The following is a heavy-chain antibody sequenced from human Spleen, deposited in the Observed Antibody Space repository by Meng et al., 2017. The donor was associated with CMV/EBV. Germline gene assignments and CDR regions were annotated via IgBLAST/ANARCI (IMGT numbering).Heavy chain of an antibody. CDR2: IDPDSGGT. CDR1: GYTFSGYF. CDR3: ARSASPHLAPPFDH. J-gene: IGHJ4*02. V-gene: IGHV1-2*02. Sequence: ASGYTFSGYFINWVRAAPGQGLEWMEWIDPDSGGTEYTQKFQGRVTMTRDTSISTAYMDVTRLTSDDAAIYYCARSASPHLAPPFDHWGQGTLVTVSS.